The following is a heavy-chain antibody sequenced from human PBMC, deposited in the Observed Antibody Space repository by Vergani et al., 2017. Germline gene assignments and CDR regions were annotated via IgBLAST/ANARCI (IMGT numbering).Heavy chain of an antibody. CDR3: AHSLRQVGAILGRHAFDI. D-gene: IGHD1-26*01. V-gene: IGHV2-5*02. CDR1: GFSLSTSGVG. CDR2: IYWDDDK. Sequence: QITLKESGPTLVKPTQTLTLTCTFSGFSLSTSGVGVGWIRQPPGKALEWLALIYWDDDKRYSPSLKSRLTITKDTSKNQVVLTMTNMDPVDTATYYCAHSLRQVGAILGRHAFDIWGQGTMVTVSS. J-gene: IGHJ3*02.